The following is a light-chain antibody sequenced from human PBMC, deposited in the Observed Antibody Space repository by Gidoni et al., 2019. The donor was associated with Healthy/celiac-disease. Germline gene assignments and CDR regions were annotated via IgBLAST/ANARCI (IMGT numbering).Light chain of an antibody. CDR1: SSHIGSNS. CDR2: RNN. V-gene: IGLV1-47*01. Sequence: QSVLTQPHSASGTPGQRVTISFSGSSSHIGSNSVYWYQQRPGTPPKLLIYRNNQRPPGVPDRFSGSKSCTAASLAISGLRSEDEADYYCAAWDDSLSVVFGGGTKLTVL. J-gene: IGLJ2*01. CDR3: AAWDDSLSVV.